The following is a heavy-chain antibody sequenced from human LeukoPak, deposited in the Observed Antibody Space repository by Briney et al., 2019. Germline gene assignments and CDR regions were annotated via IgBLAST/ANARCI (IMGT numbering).Heavy chain of an antibody. CDR3: ARLRDSSSRYFLSTFDY. V-gene: IGHV4-34*01. CDR2: INHSGST. J-gene: IGHJ4*02. Sequence: PSETLSLTCAVYGGSFSGYYWSWIRQPPGKGLEWIGEINHSGSTNYNPSLKSRGTISVDTSKNQFSLKLSSVTAADTAVYYCARLRDSSSRYFLSTFDYWGQGTLVTVSS. CDR1: GGSFSGYY. D-gene: IGHD6-13*01.